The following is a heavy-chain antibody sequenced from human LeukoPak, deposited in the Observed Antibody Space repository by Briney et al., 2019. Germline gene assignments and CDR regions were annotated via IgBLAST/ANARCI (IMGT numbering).Heavy chain of an antibody. CDR2: INHSGGT. V-gene: IGHV4-34*01. D-gene: IGHD2-2*01. CDR3: ARSRVLWLYIDY. CDR1: GGSFSGYY. J-gene: IGHJ4*02. Sequence: SETLSLTCAVYGGSFSGYYWSWIRQPPGKELEWIGEINHSGGTNYNPSLKSRVTISVDTSKNQFSLKLSSVTAADTAVYYCARSRVLWLYIDYWGQGTLVTVSS.